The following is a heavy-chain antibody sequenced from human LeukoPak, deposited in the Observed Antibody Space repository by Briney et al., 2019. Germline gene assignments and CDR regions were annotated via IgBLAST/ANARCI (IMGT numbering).Heavy chain of an antibody. V-gene: IGHV3-23*01. CDR3: AKTYSSGYYYDFDY. CDR1: GFTFSSYG. CDR2: ISGSDGST. Sequence: GGSLRLSCAASGFTFSSYGMSWVRQAPGKGLEWVSAISGSDGSTYYADSVKGRFTISRDNSKNTLCLQMNSLRAEDTAVYYCAKTYSSGYYYDFDYWGQGTLVTVSS. J-gene: IGHJ4*02. D-gene: IGHD3-22*01.